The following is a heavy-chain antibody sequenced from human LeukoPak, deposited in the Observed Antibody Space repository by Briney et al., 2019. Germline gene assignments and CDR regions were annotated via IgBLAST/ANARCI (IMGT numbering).Heavy chain of an antibody. D-gene: IGHD3-9*01. CDR3: TTDYDILTGSLYYYYYYMDV. CDR1: GFTFSDYY. V-gene: IGHV3-15*01. J-gene: IGHJ6*03. CDR2: IKSKTDGGTT. Sequence: GGSLRLSCAASGFTFSDYYMSWVRQAPGKGLEWVGRIKSKTDGGTTDYAAPVKGRFTISRDDSKNTLYLQMNSLKTEDTAVYYCTTDYDILTGSLYYYYYYMDVWGKGTTVTISS.